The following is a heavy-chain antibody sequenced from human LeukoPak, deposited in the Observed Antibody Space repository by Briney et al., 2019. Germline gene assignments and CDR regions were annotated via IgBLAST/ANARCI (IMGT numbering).Heavy chain of an antibody. CDR3: ARDLSSSGGFDY. CDR2: IIPIFGTA. J-gene: IGHJ4*02. D-gene: IGHD6-6*01. CDR1: GGTFSSYA. Sequence: GASVKVSCKASGGTFSSYAISWVRQAPGQGLEWMGGIIPIFGTANYAQEFQGRVTITTDESTSTAYMELSSLRSEDTAVYYCARDLSSSGGFDYWGQGTLVTVSS. V-gene: IGHV1-69*05.